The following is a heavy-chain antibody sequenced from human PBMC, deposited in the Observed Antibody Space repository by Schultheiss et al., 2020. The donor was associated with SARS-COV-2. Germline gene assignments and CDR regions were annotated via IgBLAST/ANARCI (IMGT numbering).Heavy chain of an antibody. D-gene: IGHD5-18*01. J-gene: IGHJ4*02. CDR1: GFTVSSNY. Sequence: GGSLRLSCAASGFTVSSNYMSWVRQAPGKGLEWVSVIYSGGSTYYADSVKGRFTISRDNAKNSLYLQMNSLRAEDTALYYCAKGGYSYGYAVDYWGQGTLVTVSS. CDR3: AKGGYSYGYAVDY. V-gene: IGHV3-53*05. CDR2: IYSGGST.